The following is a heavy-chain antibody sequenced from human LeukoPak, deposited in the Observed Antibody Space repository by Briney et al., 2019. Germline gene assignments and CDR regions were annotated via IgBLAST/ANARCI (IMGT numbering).Heavy chain of an antibody. J-gene: IGHJ3*02. CDR2: ISSSGSTI. V-gene: IGHV3-48*03. CDR1: GFTFSSYE. D-gene: IGHD3-16*01. CDR3: ARGLGGVKGGLDGAFDI. Sequence: PGGSLRLSCAASGFTFSSYEMNWVRQAPGKGLEWVSYISSSGSTIYYADSVKGRFTISRDNAKNSLYLQMNSLRAEDTAVYYCARGLGGVKGGLDGAFDIWGQGTMVTVSS.